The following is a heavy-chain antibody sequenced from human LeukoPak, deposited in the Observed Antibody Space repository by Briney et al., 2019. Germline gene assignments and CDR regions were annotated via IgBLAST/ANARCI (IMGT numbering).Heavy chain of an antibody. CDR1: GGSFSGYY. CDR3: ARGRFFFVFGAGVPVSLRGLRTTQKNGRWFPHCLKYYYYSMDV. CDR2: INHSGST. J-gene: IGHJ6*03. D-gene: IGHD3-3*01. V-gene: IGHV4-34*01. Sequence: SETLSLTCAVYGGSFSGYYWSWIRQPPGEGLEWIGEINHSGSTNYNPSLQSRVTISVDTSKNKFSLNLSSLNAADTTVYYCARGRFFFVFGAGVPVSLRGLRTTQKNGRWFPHCLKYYYYSMDVWGKGTTVTVSS.